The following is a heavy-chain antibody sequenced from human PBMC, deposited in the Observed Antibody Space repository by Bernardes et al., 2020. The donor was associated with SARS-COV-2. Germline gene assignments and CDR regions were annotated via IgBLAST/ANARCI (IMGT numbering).Heavy chain of an antibody. D-gene: IGHD3-10*01. J-gene: IGHJ6*02. CDR2: IWDDGSNK. CDR3: SRDGSGSYWYYYGMDV. CDR1: GFTFSSYS. V-gene: IGHV3-33*08. Sequence: GGSLRLSCAASGFTFSSYSMNWVRQAPGKGLEWVAVIWDDGSNKYYADSVKGRFTISRDNSKNTLYLQMNSLRAEDTAVYYCSRDGSGSYWYYYGMDVWGQGTTVTVSS.